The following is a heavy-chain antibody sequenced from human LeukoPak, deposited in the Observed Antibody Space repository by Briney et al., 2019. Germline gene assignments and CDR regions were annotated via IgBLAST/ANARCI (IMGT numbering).Heavy chain of an antibody. CDR1: GFTFSDYY. D-gene: IGHD6-25*01. CDR2: ISGSGGST. V-gene: IGHV3-23*01. J-gene: IGHJ4*02. Sequence: GGSLRLSCAASGFTFSDYYMSWVRQAPGKGLEWVSAISGSGGSTYYADSVKGRFTISRDNSKNTLYLQMNSLRAEDTAVYYCAKKSGGTSSGVDYWGQGTLVTVSS. CDR3: AKKSGGTSSGVDY.